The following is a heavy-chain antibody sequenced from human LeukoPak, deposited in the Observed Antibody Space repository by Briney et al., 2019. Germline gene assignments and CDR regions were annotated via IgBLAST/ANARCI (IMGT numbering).Heavy chain of an antibody. CDR1: GGSISSGGYY. V-gene: IGHV4-31*03. CDR3: ARGRGYSGYDAFDY. D-gene: IGHD5-12*01. CDR2: IYYSGST. Sequence: SETLSLTCTVSGGSISSGGYYWSWIRQHPGKGLEWIGYIYYSGSTYYNPSLKSRVTISVDTSKNQFSLKLSSVAAADTAVYYCARGRGYSGYDAFDYWGQGTLVTVSS. J-gene: IGHJ4*02.